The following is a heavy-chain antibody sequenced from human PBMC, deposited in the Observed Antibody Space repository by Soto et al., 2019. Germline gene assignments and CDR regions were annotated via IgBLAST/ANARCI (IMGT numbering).Heavy chain of an antibody. D-gene: IGHD3-3*01. CDR1: GFTFSSYW. CDR2: INSDGSST. J-gene: IGHJ4*02. V-gene: IGHV3-74*01. Sequence: EVQLVESGGGLVQPGGSLRLSCAASGFTFSSYWMHWVRQAPGKGLVWVSRINSDGSSTSYADSVKGRFTISRDNAKNTLYLEMNSLRAEDTAVYCCARGGPFWSVYYDTYYFDYWGQGTLV. CDR3: ARGGPFWSVYYDTYYFDY.